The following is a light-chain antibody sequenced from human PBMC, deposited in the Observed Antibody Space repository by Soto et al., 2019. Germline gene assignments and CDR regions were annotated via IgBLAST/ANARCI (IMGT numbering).Light chain of an antibody. CDR2: DAS. CDR1: QSVSSGY. CDR3: QQSYSTLWT. Sequence: EIVLTQSPGTLSLSPGERGTLSCRASQSVSSGYLAWYQQKPGQAPRLLIYDASSRATGIPDRFSGSGSGTDFTLTISRLEPEDFATYYCQQSYSTLWTFGQGTKVDIK. J-gene: IGKJ1*01. V-gene: IGKV3D-20*02.